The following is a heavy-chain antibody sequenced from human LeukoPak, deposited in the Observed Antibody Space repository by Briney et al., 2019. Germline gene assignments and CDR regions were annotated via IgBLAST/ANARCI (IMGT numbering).Heavy chain of an antibody. CDR1: GGSISSYY. CDR3: ARGNGTVAGAFDY. J-gene: IGHJ4*02. CDR2: IYYSGST. D-gene: IGHD6-19*01. Sequence: SETLSLTCTVSGGSISSYYWSWIRQPPGKGLEWIGYIYYSGSTNYSPSLKSRVTISVDTSKNQFSLKLSSVTAADTAVYYCARGNGTVAGAFDYWGQGTLVTVSS. V-gene: IGHV4-59*01.